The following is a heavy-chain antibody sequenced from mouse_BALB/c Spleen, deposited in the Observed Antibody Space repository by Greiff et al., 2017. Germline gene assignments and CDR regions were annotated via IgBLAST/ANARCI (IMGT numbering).Heavy chain of an antibody. V-gene: IGHV1S81*02. D-gene: IGHD1-2*01. CDR2: INPSNGRT. CDR3: ARWGYYGAYAMDY. CDR1: GYTFTSYW. J-gene: IGHJ4*01. Sequence: VQLQQSGAELVKPGASVKLSCKASGYTFTSYWMHWVKQRPGQGLEWIGEINPSNGRTNYNEKFKSKATLTVDKSSSTAYMQLSSLTSEDSAVYYCARWGYYGAYAMDYWGQGTSVTVSS.